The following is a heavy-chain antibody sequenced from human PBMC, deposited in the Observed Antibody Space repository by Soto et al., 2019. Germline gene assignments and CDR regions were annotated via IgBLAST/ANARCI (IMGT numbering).Heavy chain of an antibody. Sequence: QLVESGGGLVQPGGSLRLSCAASGFTFSSYYMHWVRQDPGKGLVWVARVNGDGTFKSYADSAKGRFTISRDNANNALYLQMNSLRDEDTALYYCAKGAVTSSYWYFDLWGRGTLVFVSS. D-gene: IGHD4-17*01. V-gene: IGHV3-74*01. CDR2: VNGDGTFK. J-gene: IGHJ2*01. CDR3: AKGAVTSSYWYFDL. CDR1: GFTFSSYY.